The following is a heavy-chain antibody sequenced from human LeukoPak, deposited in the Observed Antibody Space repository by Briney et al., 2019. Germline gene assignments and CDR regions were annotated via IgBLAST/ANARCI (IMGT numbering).Heavy chain of an antibody. CDR2: IYYSGST. Sequence: SETLSLTCTVSGGSISSSSYYWGWIRQPPGKGLEWIGSIYYSGSTYHNPSLKSRVTISVDTSKNQFSLKLSSVTAADTAVYYCARTYSSGWYGGNWLDPWGQGTLVTVSS. CDR1: GGSISSSSYY. J-gene: IGHJ5*02. V-gene: IGHV4-39*01. CDR3: ARTYSSGWYGGNWLDP. D-gene: IGHD6-19*01.